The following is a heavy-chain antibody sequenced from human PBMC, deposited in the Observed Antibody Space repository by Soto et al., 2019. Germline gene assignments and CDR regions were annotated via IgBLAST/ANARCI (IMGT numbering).Heavy chain of an antibody. D-gene: IGHD4-17*01. V-gene: IGHV1-69*13. J-gene: IGHJ6*02. CDR3: ATQDYGDSYYYGMDV. CDR1: GGTFSSYA. Sequence: ASVKVSCKASGGTFSSYAISWVRQAPGQGLEWMGGIIPIFGTANYAQKFQGRVTITADESTSTAYMELSSLRSEDTAVYYCATQDYGDSYYYGMDVWGQGTTVTVSS. CDR2: IIPIFGTA.